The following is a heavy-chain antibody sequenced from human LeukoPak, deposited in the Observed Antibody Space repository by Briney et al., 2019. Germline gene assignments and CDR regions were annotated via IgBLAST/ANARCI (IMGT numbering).Heavy chain of an antibody. CDR2: IYSGGST. J-gene: IGHJ4*02. CDR3: AKEGYCSGTNCYGAFDY. CDR1: GFTVSSNY. Sequence: PGGSLRLSCAASGFTVSSNYMSWVRQAPGKGLEWVSVIYSGGSTYYADSVKGRFTISRDNSKNTLFLQMNSLRAEDTAVYYCAKEGYCSGTNCYGAFDYWGQGTLVTVSS. D-gene: IGHD2-2*01. V-gene: IGHV3-53*01.